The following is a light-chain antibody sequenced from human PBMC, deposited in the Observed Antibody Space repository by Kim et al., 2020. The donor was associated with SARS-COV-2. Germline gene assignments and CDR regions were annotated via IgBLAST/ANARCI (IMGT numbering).Light chain of an antibody. V-gene: IGKV3-20*01. Sequence: EIVLTQSPGTLSLSPGDRATLACRASQTVRSSDLAWYQQKPGRAPRLLISGAFSRATGIPERFSGSGSGTDFTLTISRLEPEDFAVYYCQQYGSTPITFGQGTRLEIK. CDR3: QQYGSTPIT. CDR1: QTVRSSD. CDR2: GAF. J-gene: IGKJ5*01.